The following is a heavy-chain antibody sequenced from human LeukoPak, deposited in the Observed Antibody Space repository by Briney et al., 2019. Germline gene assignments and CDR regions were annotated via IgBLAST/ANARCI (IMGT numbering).Heavy chain of an antibody. CDR2: IDPSDSYT. J-gene: IGHJ4*02. Sequence: PGESLKISCKGSGYSFTSYWISWVRQMPGKGLEWMGRIDPSDSYTNYSPSFQGHVTISADKSISTAYLQWSSLKASDTAMYYCASSPRTKDHPIQVIYWGQGTLVTVSS. CDR3: ASSPRTKDHPIQVIY. CDR1: GYSFTSYW. V-gene: IGHV5-10-1*01. D-gene: IGHD2-15*01.